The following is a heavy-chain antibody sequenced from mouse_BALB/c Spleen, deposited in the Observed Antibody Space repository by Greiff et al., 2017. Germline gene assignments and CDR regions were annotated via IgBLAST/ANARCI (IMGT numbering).Heavy chain of an antibody. CDR2: INPYNDGT. J-gene: IGHJ1*01. Sequence: EVQLQESGPELVKPGASVKMSCKASGYTFTSYVMHWVKQKPGQGLEWIGYINPYNDGTKYNEKFKGKATLTSDKSSSTAYMELSSLTSEDSAVYYCARAEVTTVVDWYFDVWGAGTTVTVSS. CDR3: ARAEVTTVVDWYFDV. V-gene: IGHV1-14*01. CDR1: GYTFTSYV. D-gene: IGHD1-1*01.